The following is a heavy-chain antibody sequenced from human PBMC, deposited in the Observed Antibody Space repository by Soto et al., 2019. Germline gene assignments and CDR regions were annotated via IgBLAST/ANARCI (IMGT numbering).Heavy chain of an antibody. V-gene: IGHV1-8*01. D-gene: IGHD7-27*01. Sequence: QVQLVQSGAEVKKPGASVKVSCKASGYTFTNYDINWVRQTTGQGLEWMGWMNPNSGDTGYAQKFQDRVTMTRNTALSTAYMELSSLTFEDTAIYSCARAPRNWGFDFWGLGTLVTVSS. CDR1: GYTFTNYD. CDR3: ARAPRNWGFDF. J-gene: IGHJ4*02. CDR2: MNPNSGDT.